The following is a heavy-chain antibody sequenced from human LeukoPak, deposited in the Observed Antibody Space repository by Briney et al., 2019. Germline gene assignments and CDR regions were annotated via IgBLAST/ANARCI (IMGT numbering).Heavy chain of an antibody. J-gene: IGHJ4*02. CDR1: GFTFSSYA. CDR3: AKDSYSSSWYYFDY. V-gene: IGHV3-23*01. CDR2: ISGSGGST. Sequence: GGSLRLSCAASGFTFSSYAMSWVRQAPGKGLEWVSFISGSGGSTYYADSVKGRFTISRDNSKNTLYLQMNSLRAEDTAVYYCAKDSYSSSWYYFDYWGQGTLVTVSS. D-gene: IGHD6-13*01.